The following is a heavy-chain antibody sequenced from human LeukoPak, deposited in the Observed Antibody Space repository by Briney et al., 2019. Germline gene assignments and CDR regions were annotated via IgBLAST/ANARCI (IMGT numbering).Heavy chain of an antibody. Sequence: GGSLRLSCAASGFTFSSYGMHWVRQAPGKGLEWVAVISYDGSNKYYADSVKGRFTISRDNSKTSLYLQMNSLRAEDTAVYYCARGLGYNIYWGQGTLVTVSS. CDR3: ARGLGYNIY. D-gene: IGHD1-14*01. CDR2: ISYDGSNK. CDR1: GFTFSSYG. V-gene: IGHV3-30*03. J-gene: IGHJ4*02.